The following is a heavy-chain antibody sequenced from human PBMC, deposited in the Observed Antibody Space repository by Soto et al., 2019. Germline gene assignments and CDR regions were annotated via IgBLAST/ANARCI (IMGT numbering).Heavy chain of an antibody. CDR2: ISGSGGST. J-gene: IGHJ4*02. CDR3: EKDGYGHFFDC. V-gene: IGHV3-23*01. CDR1: GFTFSSYA. Sequence: EVQLLESGGGLVQPGGSLRLSCAASGFTFSSYAMSWVRQAPGKGLGWVSAISGSGGSTYYADSVKGRFTISRDNSKNTVYLPVNGLRGEDSAVYDCEKDGYGHFFDCWGQGTLVTVSS. D-gene: IGHD6-13*01.